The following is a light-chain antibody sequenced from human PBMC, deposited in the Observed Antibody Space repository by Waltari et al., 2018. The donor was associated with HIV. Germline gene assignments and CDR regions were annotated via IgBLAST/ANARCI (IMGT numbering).Light chain of an antibody. CDR3: QSYDNVLTAVI. CDR1: TPNLGANFD. V-gene: IGLV1-40*01. Sequence: QSVLTQPPSVSGAPGQTVTVSCPGSTPNLGANFDVHRYQHLPGTAPKLLIYGNNNRPSGVPARFSGSRSGSSASLAITGLQAEDEADYYCQSYDNVLTAVIFGGGTKVTVL. J-gene: IGLJ2*01. CDR2: GNN.